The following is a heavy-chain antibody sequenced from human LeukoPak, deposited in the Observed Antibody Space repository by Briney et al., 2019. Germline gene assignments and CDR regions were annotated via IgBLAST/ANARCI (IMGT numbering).Heavy chain of an antibody. D-gene: IGHD4-17*01. V-gene: IGHV2-5*02. Sequence: SGPTLVHPTPTLTLTCTFSGFSLSTSGVGVGWIRQPPGKALEWLALIYWDDDKRYSPSLKSRLTITKDTSKNQVVLTMTNMDPVDTATYYCAHSVSSVDYGDYVDYGMDVWGQGTTVTVSS. CDR3: AHSVSSVDYGDYVDYGMDV. CDR2: IYWDDDK. J-gene: IGHJ6*02. CDR1: GFSLSTSGVG.